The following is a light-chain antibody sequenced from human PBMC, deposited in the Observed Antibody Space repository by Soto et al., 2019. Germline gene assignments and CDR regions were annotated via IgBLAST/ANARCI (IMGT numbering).Light chain of an antibody. V-gene: IGKV1-39*01. CDR1: QSITSY. Sequence: DIQMTQSPSSLSASVGDRVTITCRASQSITSYLNWYLHKPGKAPKLLIYAASSLQSGVPSRFSGSGSGTDFTLTISSLQPEDFAIYYCQQSYSSPRTFGQGTKVEIK. CDR2: AAS. J-gene: IGKJ1*01. CDR3: QQSYSSPRT.